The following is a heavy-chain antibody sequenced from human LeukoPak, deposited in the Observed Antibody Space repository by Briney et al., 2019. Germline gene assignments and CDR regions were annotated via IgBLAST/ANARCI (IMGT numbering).Heavy chain of an antibody. D-gene: IGHD1-26*01. Sequence: SETLSLTCTVSGGSISSGDYYWSWIRQPPGKGLEWIGYIYYSGSTYYNPSLKSRVTISVDTSKNQFSLKLSSVTAADTAVYYCARDRVVGATTGIDYWGQGTLVTVSS. CDR1: GGSISSGDYY. CDR3: ARDRVVGATTGIDY. V-gene: IGHV4-30-4*01. J-gene: IGHJ4*02. CDR2: IYYSGST.